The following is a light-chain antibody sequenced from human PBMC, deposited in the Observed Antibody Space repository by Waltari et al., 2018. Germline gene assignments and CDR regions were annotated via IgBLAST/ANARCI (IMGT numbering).Light chain of an antibody. J-gene: IGKJ2*01. Sequence: EIVLTQSPDFQSVTPKEKVTITCRASQSIGNKLHWYQQKPDQSPRLLIRYASQSFSGVPSMFSGSGSGTDFTLTINSLEAEDAATYYCHQSSSSPYTFGQGTKLEIK. CDR2: YAS. CDR1: QSIGNK. V-gene: IGKV6-21*01. CDR3: HQSSSSPYT.